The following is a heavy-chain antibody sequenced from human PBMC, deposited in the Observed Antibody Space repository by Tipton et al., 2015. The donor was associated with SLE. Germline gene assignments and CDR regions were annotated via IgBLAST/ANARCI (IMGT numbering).Heavy chain of an antibody. CDR1: GNTFPSYI. D-gene: IGHD3-10*01. J-gene: IGHJ3*02. CDR2: INVGNGKT. Sequence: QVQLVQSGAEVKKPGASVKVSCKASGNTFPSYIMHWVRQDPGQRLEWVGWINVGNGKTQYSQKFQGRVTITSDTSASTAYMELSSLRSDDTAVYYCAREVYYGSGSYYREAPDIWGQGTMVTVSS. V-gene: IGHV1-3*01. CDR3: AREVYYGSGSYYREAPDI.